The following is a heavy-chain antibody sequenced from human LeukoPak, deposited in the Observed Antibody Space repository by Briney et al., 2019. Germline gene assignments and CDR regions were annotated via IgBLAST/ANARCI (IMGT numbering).Heavy chain of an antibody. D-gene: IGHD6-13*01. CDR3: VRVRDSSNWYVFDV. J-gene: IGHJ3*01. CDR1: GFTFSTYP. Sequence: GGSLRLSCAASGFTFSTYPMYWVRQAPGKGLEWVAVISYDESNKYYADSVKGRFTASRDNSKNTLSLQMNSLRAEDTAVYYCVRVRDSSNWYVFDVWGQGTMVTVSS. CDR2: ISYDESNK. V-gene: IGHV3-30*04.